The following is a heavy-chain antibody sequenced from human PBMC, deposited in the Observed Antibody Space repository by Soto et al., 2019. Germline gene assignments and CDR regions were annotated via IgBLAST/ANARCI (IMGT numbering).Heavy chain of an antibody. D-gene: IGHD3-10*01. Sequence: SETLSLTCTVSRGSIIGYYWSWIRQPPGKGPEWIGYIYYSGSSNSNPSLKSRVTMSVDTSKNQFSLKLSSVTAADTAVYYCARHVFPPYVSVSNYGGSWLDSWGKGILVTVSS. CDR1: RGSIIGYY. V-gene: IGHV4-59*08. CDR2: IYYSGSS. J-gene: IGHJ5*01. CDR3: ARHVFPPYVSVSNYGGSWLDS.